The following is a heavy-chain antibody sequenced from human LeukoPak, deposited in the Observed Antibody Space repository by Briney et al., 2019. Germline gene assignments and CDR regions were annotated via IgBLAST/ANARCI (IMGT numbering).Heavy chain of an antibody. Sequence: GASVKVSCKASGYTFTGYYMHWVRQAPGQGLEWMGWINPNGGGTNYAQKFQGRVTMTRDTSISTAYMELSRLRSDDTAVYYCARAWGVVAATGDDAFDIWGQGKRVTVFS. CDR3: ARAWGVVAATGDDAFDI. V-gene: IGHV1-2*02. CDR2: INPNGGGT. CDR1: GYTFTGYY. D-gene: IGHD2-15*01. J-gene: IGHJ3*02.